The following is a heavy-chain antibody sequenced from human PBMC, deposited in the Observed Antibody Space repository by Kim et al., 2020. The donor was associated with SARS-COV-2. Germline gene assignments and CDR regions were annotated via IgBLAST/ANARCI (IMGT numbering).Heavy chain of an antibody. CDR2: IYSGGST. J-gene: IGHJ2*01. Sequence: GGSLRLSCAASGFTVSSNYMSWVRQAPGKGLEWVSVIYSGGSTYYADSVKGRFTISRDNSKNTLYLQMNSLRAEDTAVYYCARDLGVYGSGSYLNWYFDLWGRGTLVTVS. CDR3: ARDLGVYGSGSYLNWYFDL. CDR1: GFTVSSNY. D-gene: IGHD3-10*01. V-gene: IGHV3-53*01.